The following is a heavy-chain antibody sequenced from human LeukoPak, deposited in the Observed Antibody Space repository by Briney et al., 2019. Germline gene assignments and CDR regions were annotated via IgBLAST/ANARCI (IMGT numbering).Heavy chain of an antibody. V-gene: IGHV1-18*01. J-gene: IGHJ4*02. CDR3: AREGTYYDSSGYLDY. CDR2: ISGYNGNT. CDR1: GYTFTSYG. D-gene: IGHD3-22*01. Sequence: ASVKVSCRTSGYTFTSYGISWVRQAPGQGLEWMGWISGYNGNTNYPQKLQGRVTMTTDTSTSTAYMELRSLRSDDTAVYYCAREGTYYDSSGYLDYWGQGTLVTVSS.